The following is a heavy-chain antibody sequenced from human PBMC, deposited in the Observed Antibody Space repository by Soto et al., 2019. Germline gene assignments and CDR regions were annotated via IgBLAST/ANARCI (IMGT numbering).Heavy chain of an antibody. CDR3: AKDRGYCSGGSCYWGLDF. D-gene: IGHD2-15*01. J-gene: IGHJ4*02. V-gene: IGHV3-23*01. Sequence: GGSLRLSCAASGFTFSNYAMSWVRQAPGKGLEWVSAISGSGGSTYYADSVKGRFTVSRDNSKNTLYLHMNSLRAEDTAVYYCAKDRGYCSGGSCYWGLDFWGLGTLGTVSS. CDR2: ISGSGGST. CDR1: GFTFSNYA.